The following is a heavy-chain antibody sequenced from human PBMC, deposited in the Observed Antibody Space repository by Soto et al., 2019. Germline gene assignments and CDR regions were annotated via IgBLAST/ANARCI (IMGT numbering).Heavy chain of an antibody. Sequence: GGSLRLSCAASGFTFSSYSMNWVRQAPGKGLEWVSSISSSSSYIYYADSVKGRFTISRDNAKNSLYLQMNSLRAEDTAVYYCARGEQTAVVVPAALLDYWGQGTLVTVSS. J-gene: IGHJ4*02. D-gene: IGHD2-2*01. CDR1: GFTFSSYS. V-gene: IGHV3-21*01. CDR3: ARGEQTAVVVPAALLDY. CDR2: ISSSSSYI.